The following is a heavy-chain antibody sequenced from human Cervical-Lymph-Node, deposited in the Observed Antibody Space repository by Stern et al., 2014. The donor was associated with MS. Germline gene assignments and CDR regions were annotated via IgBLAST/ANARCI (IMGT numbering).Heavy chain of an antibody. V-gene: IGHV3-33*01. CDR3: AREGGNTAKYFQH. Sequence: QVQLVESGGGVVQPGRSLKLSCAASGFTFSSYGMHWVRQAPGKGLEWVAGIRYDGSNKYYADSVKGRFTISRDNSKSTLYLQMNSLRAEDTAVYYCAREGGNTAKYFQHWGQGTLVTVSS. CDR2: IRYDGSNK. CDR1: GFTFSSYG. J-gene: IGHJ1*01. D-gene: IGHD4-23*01.